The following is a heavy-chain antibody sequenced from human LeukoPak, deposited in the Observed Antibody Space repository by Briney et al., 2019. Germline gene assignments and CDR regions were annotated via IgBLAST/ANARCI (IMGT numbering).Heavy chain of an antibody. D-gene: IGHD1-26*01. V-gene: IGHV3-48*01. CDR1: GFTFSTTA. Sequence: GGSLRLSCAASGFTFSTTAMSWVRQAPGKGQEWVSYISSSSSTIYYADSVKGRFTISRDNAKNSLYLQMNSLRAEDTAVYYCARFVVGATYWGQGTLVTVSS. J-gene: IGHJ4*02. CDR3: ARFVVGATY. CDR2: ISSSSSTI.